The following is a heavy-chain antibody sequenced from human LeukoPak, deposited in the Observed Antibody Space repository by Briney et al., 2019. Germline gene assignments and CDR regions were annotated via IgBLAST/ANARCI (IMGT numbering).Heavy chain of an antibody. Sequence: GGSLRLSCAPSGFTFSSYGMHWVRQAPGKGLEWVAFIRYDGSDKHYADSVKGRFTISRDNSKDTLYLQMNNLGAEDTAVYYCAKDLELAPFDYWGQGTLVTVSS. J-gene: IGHJ4*02. CDR2: IRYDGSDK. D-gene: IGHD1-26*01. CDR3: AKDLELAPFDY. CDR1: GFTFSSYG. V-gene: IGHV3-30*02.